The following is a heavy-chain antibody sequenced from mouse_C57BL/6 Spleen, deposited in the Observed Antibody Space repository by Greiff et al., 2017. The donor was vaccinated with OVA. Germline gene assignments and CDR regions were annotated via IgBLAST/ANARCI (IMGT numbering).Heavy chain of an antibody. CDR1: GYAFTNYL. Sequence: QVQLQQSGAELVRPGTSVKVSCKASGYAFTNYLIEWVKQRPGQGLEWIGVINPGSGGTNYNEKFKGKATLTADKSSSTAYMQLISLTSEDSAVYFCARRVDWDRAWFAYWGQGTLVTVSA. CDR3: ARRVDWDRAWFAY. D-gene: IGHD4-1*01. CDR2: INPGSGGT. J-gene: IGHJ3*01. V-gene: IGHV1-54*01.